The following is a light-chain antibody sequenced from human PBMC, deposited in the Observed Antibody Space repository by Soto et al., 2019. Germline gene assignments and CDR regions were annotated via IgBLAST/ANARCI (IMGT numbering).Light chain of an antibody. CDR2: EVS. V-gene: IGLV2-14*01. CDR1: SSDVGGYNY. Sequence: QSALTQPASVSGSPGQSITISCTGTSSDVGGYNYVSWYQQHPGKAPKLMIYEVSNRPSGVSNRLSGSKSGNTASLTISGLQAEDEADYYCSSYTGSSTLAVFGTGTKVTVL. CDR3: SSYTGSSTLAV. J-gene: IGLJ1*01.